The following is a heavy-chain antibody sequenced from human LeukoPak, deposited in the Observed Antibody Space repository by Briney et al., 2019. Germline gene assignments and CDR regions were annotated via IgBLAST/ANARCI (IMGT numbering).Heavy chain of an antibody. J-gene: IGHJ4*02. Sequence: ASVKVSCKASGYTFIDYYMHWVRQAPGQGLEWMGWIDPKSGGTSYAQKFQDRVAMIRDTSISTAYMELTRLRSDDTAVYYCAIAYSSGWYGSTDYWGQGTLVTVSS. V-gene: IGHV1-2*02. CDR1: GYTFIDYY. D-gene: IGHD6-19*01. CDR3: AIAYSSGWYGSTDY. CDR2: IDPKSGGT.